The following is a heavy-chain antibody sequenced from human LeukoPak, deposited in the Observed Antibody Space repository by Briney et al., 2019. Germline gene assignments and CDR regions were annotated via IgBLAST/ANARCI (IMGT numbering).Heavy chain of an antibody. J-gene: IGHJ6*03. CDR2: IYYSGST. CDR1: GGSISSYY. D-gene: IGHD3-10*01. V-gene: IGHV4-59*01. Sequence: PSETLSLTCTVSGGSISSYYWSWIRQPPGKGLEWIGYIYYSGSTNYNPSLKSRVTISVDTSKNQFSLKLSSVTAADTAVYYCARDPWGSGAYYMDVWGKGTTVTVSS. CDR3: ARDPWGSGAYYMDV.